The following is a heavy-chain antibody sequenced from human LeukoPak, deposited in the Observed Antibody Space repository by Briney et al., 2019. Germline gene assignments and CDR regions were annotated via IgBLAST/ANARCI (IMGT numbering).Heavy chain of an antibody. CDR2: ISGSGGST. D-gene: IGHD1-26*01. V-gene: IGHV3-23*01. Sequence: GGSLRLSCAASGFTFSSYAMSWVRQAPRKGLEWVSAISGSGGSTYYADSVKGRFTISRDNSKNTLYLQMNSLRAEDTAVYYCATSPIVGATYFDYWGQGTLVTVSS. CDR3: ATSPIVGATYFDY. J-gene: IGHJ4*02. CDR1: GFTFSSYA.